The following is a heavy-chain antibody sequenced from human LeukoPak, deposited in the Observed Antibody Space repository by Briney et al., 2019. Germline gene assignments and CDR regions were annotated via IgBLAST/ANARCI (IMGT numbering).Heavy chain of an antibody. CDR2: ISYDGSNK. V-gene: IGHV3-30*04. CDR1: GFTFSSYA. D-gene: IGHD3-10*01. Sequence: GGSLRLSCAASGFTFSSYAMHWVRQAPGKGLEWVAVISYDGSNKYYADPVKGRFTISRDNSKNTLYLQMNSLRAEDTAVYYCARGYYYGSGSYYDYWGQGTLVTVSS. J-gene: IGHJ4*02. CDR3: ARGYYYGSGSYYDY.